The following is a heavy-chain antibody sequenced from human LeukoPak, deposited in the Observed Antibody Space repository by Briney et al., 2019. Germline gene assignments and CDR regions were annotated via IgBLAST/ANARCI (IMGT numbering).Heavy chain of an antibody. CDR1: GGSISSYY. CDR2: IYYSGST. D-gene: IGHD4-17*01. J-gene: IGHJ4*02. CDR3: AKGLRYFDY. V-gene: IGHV4-59*01. Sequence: PSETLSLTCTVSGGSISSYYWSWIRQPPGKGLEWIGYIYYSGSTNYNPSLQSRVSISTDTSKSQFSLKLSSVTAADTAVYYCAKGLRYFDYWGQGILVTVSS.